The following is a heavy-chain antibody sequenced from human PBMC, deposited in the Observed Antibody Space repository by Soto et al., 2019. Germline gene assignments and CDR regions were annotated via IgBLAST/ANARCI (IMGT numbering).Heavy chain of an antibody. J-gene: IGHJ4*02. CDR1: GGSVGSSNFY. CDR2: IYYTGST. CDR3: ARHSRAGHDF. V-gene: IGHV4-61*01. D-gene: IGHD6-13*01. Sequence: SETLSLTCTVSGGSVGSSNFYWSWIRQPPGEGLEWIGYIYYTGSTNYNPSLQSRVTILVDTSKNQLSLNMSSVTAADTAVYYCARHSRAGHDFWGQGTLVTVSS.